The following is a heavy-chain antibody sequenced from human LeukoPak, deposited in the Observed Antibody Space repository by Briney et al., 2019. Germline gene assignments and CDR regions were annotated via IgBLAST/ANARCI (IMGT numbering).Heavy chain of an antibody. CDR2: ISGSGGST. J-gene: IGHJ6*03. D-gene: IGHD3-3*01. V-gene: IGHV3-23*01. CDR1: GFTFSSYA. Sequence: PGGSLRLSCAASGFTFSSYAVSWVRQAPGKGLEWVSAISGSGGSTYYADSVKGRFTISRDNSKNTLYLQMNSLRAEDTAVYYCAKVPYDFWSGYHYYYYYYMDVWGKGTTVTVSS. CDR3: AKVPYDFWSGYHYYYYYYMDV.